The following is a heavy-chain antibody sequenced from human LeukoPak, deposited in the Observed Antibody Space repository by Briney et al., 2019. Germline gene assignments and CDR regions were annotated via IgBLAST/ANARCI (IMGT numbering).Heavy chain of an antibody. CDR2: IYYSGST. CDR3: ARDLPNWYFDL. Sequence: PSETLSLTCSVSGGSISSGDYYWSWIRQPPGKGLEWIGYIYYSGSTYYNPSLKSRVTISVDTSKNQFSLRLSSVTAADTAVYYCARDLPNWYFDLWGRGTLVTVSS. CDR1: GGSISSGDYY. V-gene: IGHV4-30-4*01. J-gene: IGHJ2*01.